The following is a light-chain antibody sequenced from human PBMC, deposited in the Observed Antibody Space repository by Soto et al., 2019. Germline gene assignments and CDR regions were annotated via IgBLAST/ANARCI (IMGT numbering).Light chain of an antibody. V-gene: IGKV1-5*03. CDR1: QDINIW. CDR3: QQYSSDSNT. J-gene: IGKJ2*01. CDR2: KAS. Sequence: DIQMTQSPSTLSASVGARVTITCRASQDINIWLAWYQQKPGKAPKLLIYKASTLERGVPSRFIGSGSGTDFTLAISSLQPDDFATYYCQQYSSDSNTFGQGTRLDIK.